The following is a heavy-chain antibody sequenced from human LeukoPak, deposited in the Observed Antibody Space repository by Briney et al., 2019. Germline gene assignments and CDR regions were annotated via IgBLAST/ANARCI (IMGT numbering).Heavy chain of an antibody. CDR1: GYTFTGYY. CDR2: INPNSGGT. CDR3: ARGGYYDSSGYWSMDV. J-gene: IGHJ6*03. Sequence: ASVKVSCKASGYTFTGYYMHWVRQAPGQGLEWMGWINPNSGGTNYAQKFQGRVTMTRDTSISTAYMELSRLRSDDTAVYYCARGGYYDSSGYWSMDVWGKGTTVTVSS. V-gene: IGHV1-2*02. D-gene: IGHD3-22*01.